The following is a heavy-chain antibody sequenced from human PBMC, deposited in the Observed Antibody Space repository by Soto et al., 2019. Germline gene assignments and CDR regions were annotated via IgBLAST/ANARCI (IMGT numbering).Heavy chain of an antibody. CDR3: ARTVLGPDLLADSFVDYYYYMDV. D-gene: IGHD3-9*01. CDR1: GGSISSYY. Sequence: SETLSLTCTVSGGSISSYYWSWIRQPPGKGLEWIGYVYYTGSTSYNPSLKRRVTFSADSSRGQFSLRLISVTAADTAVYYCARTVLGPDLLADSFVDYYYYMDVWGQGTTVTVSS. J-gene: IGHJ6*03. CDR2: VYYTGST. V-gene: IGHV4-59*08.